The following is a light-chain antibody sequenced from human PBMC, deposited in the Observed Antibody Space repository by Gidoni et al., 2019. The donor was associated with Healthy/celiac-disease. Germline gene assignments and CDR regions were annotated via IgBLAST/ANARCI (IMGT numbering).Light chain of an antibody. J-gene: IGKJ4*01. V-gene: IGKV1-5*01. Sequence: DIQMTQSPSTLSASVGDRVTITGRASQSISSWLAWYQKKPGKAPKLLIYDASSLESGVPSRFSGSGSGTEFTLTISSLQPDDFATYYCQQYNSYLLTFGGGTKVEIK. CDR1: QSISSW. CDR3: QQYNSYLLT. CDR2: DAS.